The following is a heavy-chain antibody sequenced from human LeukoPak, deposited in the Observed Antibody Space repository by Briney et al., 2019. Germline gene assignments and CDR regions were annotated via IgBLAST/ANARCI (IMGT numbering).Heavy chain of an antibody. Sequence: QAGGSLRLSCAASGFPFSDYGMYWVRQAPGKGLEWLAVISHDGNNKYYADSVKGRITISRDNSMNTLYLQMNSLRAEDTAVYYCAKDLVLIVVAGTGFDYWGQGTLVTVSS. CDR3: AKDLVLIVVAGTGFDY. CDR1: GFPFSDYG. CDR2: ISHDGNNK. J-gene: IGHJ4*02. D-gene: IGHD6-19*01. V-gene: IGHV3-30*18.